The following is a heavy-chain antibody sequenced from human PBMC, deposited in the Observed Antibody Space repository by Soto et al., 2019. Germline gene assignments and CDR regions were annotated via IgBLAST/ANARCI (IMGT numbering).Heavy chain of an antibody. J-gene: IGHJ4*02. CDR3: ARWGIAAGDY. V-gene: IGHV3-33*01. D-gene: IGHD6-13*01. CDR2: IWYDGSNK. CDR1: GFTFSSYG. Sequence: QVQLVESGGGVVQPGRSLRLSCAASGFTFSSYGMHWVRQAQGKGLEWVAVIWYDGSNKDYADSVKGRFTISRDNSKNTLYLQMNSLRAEDTAVYYCARWGIAAGDYWGQGTLVTVSS.